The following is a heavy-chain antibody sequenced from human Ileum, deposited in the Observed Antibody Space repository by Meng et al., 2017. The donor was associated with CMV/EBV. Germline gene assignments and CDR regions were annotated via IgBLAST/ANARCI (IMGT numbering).Heavy chain of an antibody. CDR3: ARDLAVFGVVTENF. Sequence: GGPLRPSCTVSGFAFSAYSMNWVRQAPGKGLEWVASISTKSTYIFYEDSVKGRFIISRDNTKNSLYLQMNSLRAEDTAVYYCARDLAVFGVVTENFWGRGTLVTVSS. CDR1: GFAFSAYS. D-gene: IGHD3-3*01. V-gene: IGHV3-21*06. J-gene: IGHJ4*02. CDR2: ISTKSTYI.